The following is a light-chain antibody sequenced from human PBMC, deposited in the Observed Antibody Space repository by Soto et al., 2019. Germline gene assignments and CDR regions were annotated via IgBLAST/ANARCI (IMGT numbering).Light chain of an antibody. CDR3: SSYGGRNTLV. CDR1: SSDVGGYNY. Sequence: QSVLTQPPSASGSPGQSVTISCTGTSSDVGGYNYVSWYQQHPGKAPKVMIYEVSKRPSGVPDRFSGSKSGNTASLTVSGLQDEDEADYYCSSYGGRNTLVFGGGTKVTVL. J-gene: IGLJ2*01. CDR2: EVS. V-gene: IGLV2-8*01.